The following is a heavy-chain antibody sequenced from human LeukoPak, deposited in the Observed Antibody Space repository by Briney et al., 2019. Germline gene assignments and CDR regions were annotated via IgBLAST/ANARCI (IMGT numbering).Heavy chain of an antibody. V-gene: IGHV3-7*05. CDR1: GFTFSIYW. J-gene: IGHJ4*02. CDR2: ITKDGSQK. Sequence: GGSVRLSCAASGFTFSIYWMTWVRQAPGKGLEWVATITKDGSQKYYVDSVKGRLTISRDNAENSLFLQVSSLRADDTAVYYCAIEESFRFDSWGQGTLLSVST. CDR3: AIEESFRFDS. D-gene: IGHD3-16*02.